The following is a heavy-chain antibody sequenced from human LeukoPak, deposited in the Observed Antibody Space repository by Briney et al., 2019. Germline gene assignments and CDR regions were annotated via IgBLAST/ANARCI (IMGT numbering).Heavy chain of an antibody. Sequence: KTSETLSLTCTVSGGSISSYYWSWIRQPPGKGLEWIGYIYYSGSTNYNPSLKSRVTISVDTSKNQFSLKLSSVTAADTAVYYCARANRYSYGLNWFDPWGQGTLVTASS. D-gene: IGHD5-18*01. CDR3: ARANRYSYGLNWFDP. V-gene: IGHV4-59*01. J-gene: IGHJ5*02. CDR1: GGSISSYY. CDR2: IYYSGST.